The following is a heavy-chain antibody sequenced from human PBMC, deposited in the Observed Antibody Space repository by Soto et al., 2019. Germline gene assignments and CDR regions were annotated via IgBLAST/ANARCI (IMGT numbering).Heavy chain of an antibody. CDR1: GFTFSSFW. J-gene: IGHJ6*02. CDR2: IQSDGSGA. Sequence: EVQLVQSGGALVQPGGSLRLSCEASGFTFSSFWMHWLRRAPGKGLEWVSRIQSDGSGATYADFAKGRFTISRDNDENTLYLQMSSLRAEDTALYYCARESRAYDAIYYYYGMDVWGQGTTVTVSS. CDR3: ARESRAYDAIYYYYGMDV. V-gene: IGHV3-74*03. D-gene: IGHD3-3*01.